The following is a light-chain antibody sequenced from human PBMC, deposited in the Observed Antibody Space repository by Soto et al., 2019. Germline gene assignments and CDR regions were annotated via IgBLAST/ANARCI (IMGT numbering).Light chain of an antibody. J-gene: IGLJ1*01. CDR3: AAWDDSLSGYG. V-gene: IGLV1-44*01. CDR1: NSNIGRNS. Sequence: LGQPASGPSTRGQRVAMSCCEGNSNIGRNSVNWYQQRPGTAPKLLMYSDNQRPSGVPDRFSGSKSGTSASLAISGLQSEDGAEYYCAAWDDSLSGYGFGTGTKVTAL. CDR2: SDN.